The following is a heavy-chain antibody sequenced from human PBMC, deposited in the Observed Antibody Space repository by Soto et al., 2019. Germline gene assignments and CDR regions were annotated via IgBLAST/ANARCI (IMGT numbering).Heavy chain of an antibody. Sequence: SETLSLTCTASGGSVTGGGFCWSWIRQHPGEGLEFIGYMCYSGSTNYNPSLKSRVAISIDASKNQFSLTLTFVTAADTAVYYCASRDYGYTFNIWGQGTMVTVSS. CDR3: ASRDYGYTFNI. D-gene: IGHD4-17*01. CDR2: MCYSGST. V-gene: IGHV4-31*03. CDR1: GGSVTGGGFC. J-gene: IGHJ3*02.